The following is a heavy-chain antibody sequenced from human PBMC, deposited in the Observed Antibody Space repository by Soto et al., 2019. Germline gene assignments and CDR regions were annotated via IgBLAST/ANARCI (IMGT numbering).Heavy chain of an antibody. CDR2: IYYSGTT. V-gene: IGHV4-39*01. CDR1: GGSIITSSFY. J-gene: IGHJ4*02. CDR3: GRLIHCFTTSCYFDY. Sequence: ASETLSLTCTVSGGSIITSSFYWAWIRQPPGKGLEWIGSIYYSGTTYYTSSLRSRVTISVDTSKNQFSLKMSSVTAADTAVYYCGRLIHCFTTSCYFDYWGQGTLVTVSS. D-gene: IGHD2-2*01.